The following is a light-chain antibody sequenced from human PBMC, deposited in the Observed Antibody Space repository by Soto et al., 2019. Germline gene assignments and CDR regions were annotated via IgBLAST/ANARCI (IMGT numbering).Light chain of an antibody. Sequence: DIQVTQSPPTLSASVGDIVTITFRASQTISTWMAWYQQKPGKAPKLLVYDASTLQSGVASRFSGSGSGTEFTLTISSLQPDDSATYYCQQYYRSSITFGQGTRLEIK. CDR3: QQYYRSSIT. J-gene: IGKJ5*01. CDR1: QTISTW. CDR2: DAS. V-gene: IGKV1-5*01.